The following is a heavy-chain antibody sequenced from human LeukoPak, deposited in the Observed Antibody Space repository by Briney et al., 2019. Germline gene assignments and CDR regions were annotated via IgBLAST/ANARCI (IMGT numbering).Heavy chain of an antibody. V-gene: IGHV3-74*01. CDR1: GFTFSNYW. CDR2: INIDGSDT. D-gene: IGHD6-19*01. CDR3: ARDSSGPQAFDI. Sequence: PGGSLRLSCAASGFTFSNYWLHWVRQAPGKGLVWVSRINIDGSDTSYADSVKGRFTISIDNAKNTLHLQMNSLRAEDTAVYYCARDSSGPQAFDIWGQGTMVTVS. J-gene: IGHJ3*02.